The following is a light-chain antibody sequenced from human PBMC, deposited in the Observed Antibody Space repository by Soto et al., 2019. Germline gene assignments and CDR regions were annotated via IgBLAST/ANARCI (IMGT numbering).Light chain of an antibody. CDR3: SSYTSSSTLGV. CDR2: DVS. Sequence: QSVLTQPASVSGSPGQSITISCTGTTSDVGGYNYVSWHQQHPGKAPKFMIYDVSNRPSGVSNRFSGSKSGNTASLTISGLQAEDEADYYCSSYTSSSTLGVFGTGTKVTVL. CDR1: TSDVGGYNY. J-gene: IGLJ1*01. V-gene: IGLV2-14*01.